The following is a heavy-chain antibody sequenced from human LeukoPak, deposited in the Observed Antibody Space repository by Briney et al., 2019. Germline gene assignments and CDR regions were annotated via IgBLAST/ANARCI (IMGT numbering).Heavy chain of an antibody. J-gene: IGHJ4*02. V-gene: IGHV4-34*01. Sequence: PSDTLSLTCAVYGRSFSGYYWSWIRQPPGKGLEWIGEINHSGSTNYNPSLKSRVTISVDTSKNQFSLKLSSVTAADTAVYYCARGGMITFGGVMIFGGQGTLVTVSS. CDR1: GRSFSGYY. D-gene: IGHD3-16*01. CDR3: ARGGMITFGGVMIF. CDR2: INHSGST.